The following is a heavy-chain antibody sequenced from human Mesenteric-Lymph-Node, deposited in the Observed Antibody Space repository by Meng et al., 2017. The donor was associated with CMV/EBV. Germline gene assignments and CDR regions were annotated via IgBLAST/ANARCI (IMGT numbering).Heavy chain of an antibody. CDR3: ARGHDFWSGYYGY. CDR1: GYTFTGYY. V-gene: IGHV1-2*02. CDR2: INPNSGGT. J-gene: IGHJ4*02. D-gene: IGHD3-3*01. Sequence: ASVKVSCKASGYTFTGYYMHWVRQAPGQGLEWMGWINPNSGGTNYAQKFQGRVTMTRDTSISTAYMELSSLRSEDTAVYYCARGHDFWSGYYGYWGQGTLVTVSS.